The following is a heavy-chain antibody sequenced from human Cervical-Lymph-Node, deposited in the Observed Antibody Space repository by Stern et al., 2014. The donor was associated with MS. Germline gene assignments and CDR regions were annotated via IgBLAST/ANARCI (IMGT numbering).Heavy chain of an antibody. D-gene: IGHD5-24*01. V-gene: IGHV4-30-4*01. CDR1: GGSFSSAEYY. CDR3: SRDADGYSLVFGY. CDR2: IHYSGTT. Sequence: QLQLQESGPGLVKPSQTLSLTCAVTGGSFSSAEYYWSWIRQSPGKGLEWIGYIHYSGTTYYNPSLKSRVTISVDTSKNQFSLKLRSVTAADTAVYYCSRDADGYSLVFGYWGRGTLVTVSS. J-gene: IGHJ4*02.